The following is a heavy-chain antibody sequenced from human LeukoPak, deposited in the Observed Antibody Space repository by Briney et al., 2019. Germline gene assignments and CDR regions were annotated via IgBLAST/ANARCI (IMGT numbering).Heavy chain of an antibody. V-gene: IGHV4-59*01. CDR1: GGSISSYY. J-gene: IGHJ4*02. CDR2: IYYSGST. CDR3: ARSSDIVVVPAAPPLDY. Sequence: ASETLSLTCTVSGGSISSYYWSWTRQPPGKGLEWIGYIYYSGSTNYNPSLKSRVTISVDTSKNQFSLKLSSVTAADTAVYYCARSSDIVVVPAAPPLDYWGQGTLVTVSS. D-gene: IGHD2-2*01.